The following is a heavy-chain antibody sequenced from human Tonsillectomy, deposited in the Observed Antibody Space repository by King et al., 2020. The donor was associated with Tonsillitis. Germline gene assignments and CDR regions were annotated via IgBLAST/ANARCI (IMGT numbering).Heavy chain of an antibody. J-gene: IGHJ4*02. CDR2: IWSDGITK. Sequence: VQLVESGGGVVQPGRSLRLSCAASGFTFRSYAFHWVRQAPGNGLEWVAVIWSDGITKFYGDSVKGPFTISRDNSKNTLYLQMNSLRVEDTSVYYCARYSSTWYFDYWGQGTLVAVSS. CDR1: GFTFRSYA. D-gene: IGHD6-13*01. V-gene: IGHV3-33*01. CDR3: ARYSSTWYFDY.